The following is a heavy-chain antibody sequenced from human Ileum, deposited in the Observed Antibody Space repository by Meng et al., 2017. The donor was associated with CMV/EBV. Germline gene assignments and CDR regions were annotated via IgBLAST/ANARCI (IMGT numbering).Heavy chain of an antibody. V-gene: IGHV3-21*01. CDR3: AREGGSFTSPYYYYGMDV. D-gene: IGHD6-13*01. J-gene: IGHJ6*02. CDR2: ISSSSSYI. CDR1: GFTFSSYS. Sequence: GESLKISCAASGFTFSSYSMNRVRQAPGKGLEWVSSISSSSSYIYYADSVKGRFTISRDNAKNSLYLQMNSLRAEDTAVYYCAREGGSFTSPYYYYGMDVWGQGTTVTVSS.